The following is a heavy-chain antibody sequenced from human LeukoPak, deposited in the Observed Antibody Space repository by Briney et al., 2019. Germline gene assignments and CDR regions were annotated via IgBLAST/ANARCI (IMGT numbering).Heavy chain of an antibody. CDR3: ARGGGGSSWSLYYFDY. V-gene: IGHV3-21*01. CDR1: GFTFSSYS. Sequence: GGSLRLSCAASGFTFSSYSMNWVRQAPGKGLEWVSSISSSSYIYYADSVKGRFTISRDNAKNSLYLQTNSLRAEDTAVYYCARGGGGSSWSLYYFDYWGQGTLVTVSS. J-gene: IGHJ4*02. D-gene: IGHD6-13*01. CDR2: ISSSSYI.